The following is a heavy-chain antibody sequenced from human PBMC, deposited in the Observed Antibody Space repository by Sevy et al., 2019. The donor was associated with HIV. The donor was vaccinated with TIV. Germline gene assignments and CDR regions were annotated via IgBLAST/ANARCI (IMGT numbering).Heavy chain of an antibody. D-gene: IGHD6-13*01. J-gene: IGHJ4*02. CDR2: INPKGGGT. V-gene: IGHV1-2*02. CDR1: GYTFTGYY. CDR3: AKDRWGIAAAGTGVFDY. Sequence: ASVKVSCKASGYTFTGYYMHWVRQAPGQGLEWMGWINPKGGGTDYAQKLQGRVTITRDTSISIAYMELSRLRSGDTAVYFCAKDRWGIAAAGTGVFDYWGQGALVTVSS.